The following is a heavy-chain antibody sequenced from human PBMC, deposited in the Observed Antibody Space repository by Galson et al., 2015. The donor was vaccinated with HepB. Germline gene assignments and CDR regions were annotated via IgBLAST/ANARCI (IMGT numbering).Heavy chain of an antibody. J-gene: IGHJ5*01. CDR2: IDPSNSYS. V-gene: IGHV5-10-1*01. D-gene: IGHD6-19*01. CDR1: GYKFSSYT. CDR3: ARQGSGWYSGGNRFDS. Sequence: QSGAEVKKPGESLRISCEASGYKFSSYTITWVRQMPEKGLEWMGRIDPSNSYSNYTPSFQGHVTTSVDKSINTAYLQWSSLKASDTATDYCARQGSGWYSGGNRFDSWGQGAQVTVSS.